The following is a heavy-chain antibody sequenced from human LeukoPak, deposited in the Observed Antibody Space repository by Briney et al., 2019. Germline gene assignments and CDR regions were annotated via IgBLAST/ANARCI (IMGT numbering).Heavy chain of an antibody. CDR1: GYIFTSYC. Sequence: GAPLQISCKGSGYIFTSYCIGWVRQLPGKGLEWMGIIYPGDSDTRYSPSFQGQVTISADKSISTASLQWSSLKASDTAMYYCARQVSYCSSTSCYVPNGPGWYMDVWGKGTTVTVSS. CDR2: IYPGDSDT. CDR3: ARQVSYCSSTSCYVPNGPGWYMDV. J-gene: IGHJ6*03. V-gene: IGHV5-51*01. D-gene: IGHD2-2*01.